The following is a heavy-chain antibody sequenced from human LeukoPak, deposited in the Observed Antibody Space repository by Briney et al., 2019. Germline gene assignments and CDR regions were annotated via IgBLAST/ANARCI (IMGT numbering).Heavy chain of an antibody. D-gene: IGHD3-22*01. CDR3: ARAVYYYDSSGYYDY. V-gene: IGHV4-39*07. Sequence: SETLSLTCTVSGDSISSSSYYWGWIRQPPGKGLEWIGSVYYGGSTYFNPSLKSRVTISVDTSKNQFSLKLSSVTAADTAVYYCARAVYYYDSSGYYDYWGQGTLVTVSS. CDR2: VYYGGST. CDR1: GDSISSSSYY. J-gene: IGHJ4*02.